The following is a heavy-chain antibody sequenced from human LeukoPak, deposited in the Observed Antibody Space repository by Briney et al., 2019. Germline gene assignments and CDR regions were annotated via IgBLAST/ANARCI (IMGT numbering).Heavy chain of an antibody. J-gene: IGHJ5*02. CDR1: GFTFSSYA. CDR2: ISGSGGST. D-gene: IGHD1-26*01. CDR3: AKDIVGATHNWFDP. V-gene: IGHV3-23*01. Sequence: GGSLRLSCAASGFTFSSYAMSWVRQAPGKGLEWVSAISGSGGSTYYAGSVKGRFTISRDNSKNTLYLQMNSLRAEDTAVYYCAKDIVGATHNWFDPWGQGTPVTVSS.